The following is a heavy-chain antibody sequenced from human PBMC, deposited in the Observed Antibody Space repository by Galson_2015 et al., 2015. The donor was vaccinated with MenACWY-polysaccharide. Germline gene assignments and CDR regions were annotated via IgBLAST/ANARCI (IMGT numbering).Heavy chain of an antibody. D-gene: IGHD6-25*01. V-gene: IGHV3-23*01. CDR3: ANPGLSTGRSSDVDF. J-gene: IGHJ4*02. CDR1: GFTFNSYT. Sequence: SLRLSCAVSGFTFNSYTMSWVRHAPGKGLEWVSGVSGSGASTYYADSVRGRFTISRDNSRNTLYLQMNSLRAEDTAIYYCANPGLSTGRSSDVDFWGQGTLVTVSS. CDR2: VSGSGAST.